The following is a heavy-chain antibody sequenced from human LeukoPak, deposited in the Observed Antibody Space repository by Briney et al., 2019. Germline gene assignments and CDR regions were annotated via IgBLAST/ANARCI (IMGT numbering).Heavy chain of an antibody. CDR3: ARDFLYYFDY. CDR1: GFTFSSYA. J-gene: IGHJ4*02. V-gene: IGHV3-30*04. CDR2: ISYDGSNK. Sequence: PGGSLRLSCAASGFTFSSYAMHWVRQAPGKGLEWVAVISYDGSNKYYADSAKGRFTISRDNSKNTLYLQMNSLRAEDTAVYYCARDFLYYFDYWGQGTLVTVSS. D-gene: IGHD2/OR15-2a*01.